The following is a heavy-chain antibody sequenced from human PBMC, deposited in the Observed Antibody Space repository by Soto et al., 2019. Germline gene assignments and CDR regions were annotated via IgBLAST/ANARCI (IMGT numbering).Heavy chain of an antibody. CDR3: ARDKLGAATNWFDP. D-gene: IGHD2-15*01. Sequence: SETLSLTCTVSGGSISSYYWSWIRQPPGKGLEWIGYIYYSGSTNYNPSLKSRVTISVDTSKNQFSLKLSSVTAADTAVYYCARDKLGAATNWFDPWGQGTLVTVSS. J-gene: IGHJ5*02. CDR2: IYYSGST. CDR1: GGSISSYY. V-gene: IGHV4-59*01.